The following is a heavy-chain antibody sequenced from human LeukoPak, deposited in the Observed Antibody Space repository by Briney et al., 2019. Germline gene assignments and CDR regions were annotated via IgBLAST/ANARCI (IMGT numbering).Heavy chain of an antibody. CDR3: ARGSSSGWYYWFDP. J-gene: IGHJ5*02. Sequence: SQTLSLTCAVSGGSISSGGYSWSWIRQPPGKGLEWIGYIYHSGSTYYNPSLKSRVTISVDRSKNQFSLKLSSVTAADTAVYYCARGSSSGWYYWFDPWGQGTLVTVPS. D-gene: IGHD6-19*01. CDR2: IYHSGST. CDR1: GGSISSGGYS. V-gene: IGHV4-30-2*01.